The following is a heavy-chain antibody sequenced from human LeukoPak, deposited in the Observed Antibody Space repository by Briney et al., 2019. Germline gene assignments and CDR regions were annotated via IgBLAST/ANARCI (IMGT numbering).Heavy chain of an antibody. V-gene: IGHV4-30-4*01. CDR3: ARDLLSWYYFDY. CDR2: IYYSGST. Sequence: SETLSLTCTVSGGSISSGDYYWSWIRQPPGKGLEWIGYIYYSGSTHYNPSLKSRVTISVDTSKNQFSLKLSSVTAADTAVYYCARDLLSWYYFDYWGQGTLVTVSS. J-gene: IGHJ4*02. D-gene: IGHD6-13*01. CDR1: GGSISSGDYY.